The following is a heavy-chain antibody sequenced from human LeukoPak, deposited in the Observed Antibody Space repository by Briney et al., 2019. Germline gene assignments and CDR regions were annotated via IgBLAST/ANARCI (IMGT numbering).Heavy chain of an antibody. CDR3: ARSGDEDTAMSIDY. J-gene: IGHJ4*02. CDR2: IIPILGIA. Sequence: SVTVSCKASGGTFSSYAISWVRQAPGQGLEWMGRIIPILGIANYAQTFQGRVTITADKSTSTAYMELSSLRSEDTAVYYCARSGDEDTAMSIDYWGQGTLVTVSS. CDR1: GGTFSSYA. V-gene: IGHV1-69*04. D-gene: IGHD5-18*01.